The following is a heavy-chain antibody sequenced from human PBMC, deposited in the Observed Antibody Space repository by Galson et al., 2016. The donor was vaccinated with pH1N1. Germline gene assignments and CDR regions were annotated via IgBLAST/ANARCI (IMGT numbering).Heavy chain of an antibody. V-gene: IGHV3-7*01. CDR3: ARRYFDS. CDR1: SSE. CDR2: IRQDGGEK. D-gene: IGHD1-14*01. Sequence: SSEMNWVRQAPGKGLEWVANIRQDGGEKYYVDSVKGRFTISRDNAKSSLFLQMNSLTSEDTAVYYCARRYFDSWGQGTLVTVSS. J-gene: IGHJ4*02.